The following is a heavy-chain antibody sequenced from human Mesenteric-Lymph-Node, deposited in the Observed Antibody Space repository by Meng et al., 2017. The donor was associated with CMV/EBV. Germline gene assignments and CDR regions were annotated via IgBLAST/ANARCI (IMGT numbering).Heavy chain of an antibody. V-gene: IGHV5-51*01. Sequence: GYTFTTYAMNWGRQMPGKGREWMGIIYPGDSDTRYSPSFQGKVTISADKSISTAYLQWSGLKASDTAMYYCARHHCSSTSCYLAFDYWGQGTLVTVSS. J-gene: IGHJ4*02. CDR1: GYTFTTYA. D-gene: IGHD2-2*01. CDR2: IYPGDSDT. CDR3: ARHHCSSTSCYLAFDY.